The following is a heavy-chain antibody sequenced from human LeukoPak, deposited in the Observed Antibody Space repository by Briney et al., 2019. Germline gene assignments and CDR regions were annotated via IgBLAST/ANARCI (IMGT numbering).Heavy chain of an antibody. J-gene: IGHJ6*02. Sequence: GASVTVSFMASGYTFTGYYIHWVRPAPGQGLEWMGWINPDSGGTNYAQKFQGRVTMTRDTSIITAYMELSSLRSDDTAVYHCARGGRAEPYGMDVWGQGTTVTVSS. CDR2: INPDSGGT. V-gene: IGHV1-2*02. CDR1: GYTFTGYY. CDR3: ARGGRAEPYGMDV.